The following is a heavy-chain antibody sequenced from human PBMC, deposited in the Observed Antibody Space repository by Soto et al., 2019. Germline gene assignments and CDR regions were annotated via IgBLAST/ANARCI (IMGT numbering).Heavy chain of an antibody. J-gene: IGHJ6*02. CDR3: ARVASYCGGDCSYYYYYGMDV. V-gene: IGHV3-21*01. D-gene: IGHD2-21*02. Sequence: EVQLVESGGGLVKPGGSLRVSCAASGFTFSSYSMNWVRQAPGKGLEWVSSISSSSSYIYYADSVKGRFTISRDNAKNSLYLQMNSLRAEDTAVYYCARVASYCGGDCSYYYYYGMDVWGQGTTVTVSS. CDR1: GFTFSSYS. CDR2: ISSSSSYI.